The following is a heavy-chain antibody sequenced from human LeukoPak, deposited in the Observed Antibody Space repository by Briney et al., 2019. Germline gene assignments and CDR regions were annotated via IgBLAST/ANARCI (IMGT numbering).Heavy chain of an antibody. CDR3: ASPRTPRRGYNWFDP. J-gene: IGHJ5*02. Sequence: PQASVKVSCKASGYTFTSYDINWVRQANGQGLEWMGWMNPNSGNTGYAQKFQGRVTMTRNTSISTAYMELSSLSSEDTAVYYCASPRTPRRGYNWFDPWGQGTLVTVSS. V-gene: IGHV1-8*01. CDR2: MNPNSGNT. D-gene: IGHD1-14*01. CDR1: GYTFTSYD.